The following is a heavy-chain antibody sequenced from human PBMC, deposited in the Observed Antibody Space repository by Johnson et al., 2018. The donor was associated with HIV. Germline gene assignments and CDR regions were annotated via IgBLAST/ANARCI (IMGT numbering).Heavy chain of an antibody. CDR3: ARSDYDSSGYYAFDI. D-gene: IGHD3-22*01. Sequence: VQLVESGGGVVQPGRSLRLSCAASGFTFSSYGMHWVRQAPGKGLEWVSVIYSGGSTYYADSVKGRFTISRDNSKNTLYLQMNSLRAGDTAVYYCARSDYDSSGYYAFDIWGQGTMVTVSS. CDR2: IYSGGST. CDR1: GFTFSSYG. J-gene: IGHJ3*02. V-gene: IGHV3-66*01.